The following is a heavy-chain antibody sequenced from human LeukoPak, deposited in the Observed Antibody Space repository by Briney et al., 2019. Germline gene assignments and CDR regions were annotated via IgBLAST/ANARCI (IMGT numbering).Heavy chain of an antibody. CDR1: GFTFSSYG. CDR3: AKDKGDY. CDR2: ISYDGSNK. J-gene: IGHJ4*02. Sequence: GGSLRLSCAASGFTFSSYGMHWVRQAPGKGLEWVAVISYDGSNKYYADSVKGRFTISRDNSKNTLYLQMNSLRAEDTAVYYCAKDKGDYWGQGTLVTVSS. V-gene: IGHV3-30*18.